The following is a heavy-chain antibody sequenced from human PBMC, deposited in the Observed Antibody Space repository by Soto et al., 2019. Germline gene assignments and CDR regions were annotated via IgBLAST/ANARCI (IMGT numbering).Heavy chain of an antibody. D-gene: IGHD2-2*01. J-gene: IGHJ6*02. CDR1: GFTFSSYA. Sequence: QVQLLESGGGLVQPGGSLRLSCAASGFTFSSYAMHWVRQAPGKGLEWVAVISYDGSNKYYADSVKGRFTISRDNSKNTLYLQMNSLRAEDTAVYYCAREVPAAEGTYGMDVWGQGTTVTVSS. CDR3: AREVPAAEGTYGMDV. CDR2: ISYDGSNK. V-gene: IGHV3-30-3*01.